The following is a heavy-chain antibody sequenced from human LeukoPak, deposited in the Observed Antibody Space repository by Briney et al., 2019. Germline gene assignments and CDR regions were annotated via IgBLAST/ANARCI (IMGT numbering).Heavy chain of an antibody. CDR1: GFTFSSYG. Sequence: GGSLRLSCAASGFTFSSYGMHWVRQAPGKGLEWVAFIRYDGSNKYYADSVKGRFTISRDNSKNTLYLQMNSLRAEDTAVYYCAKAGDLPTYMVRGVISNPEVLFDIWGQGTMVTVSS. CDR3: AKAGDLPTYMVRGVISNPEVLFDI. J-gene: IGHJ3*02. V-gene: IGHV3-30*02. CDR2: IRYDGSNK. D-gene: IGHD3-10*01.